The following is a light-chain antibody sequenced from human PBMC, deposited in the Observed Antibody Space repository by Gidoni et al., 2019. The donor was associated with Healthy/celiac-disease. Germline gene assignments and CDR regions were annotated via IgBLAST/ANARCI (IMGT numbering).Light chain of an antibody. J-gene: IGKJ3*01. Sequence: ILMTQSPDSLALSLGERATINCKSSQSVLYSSNNKNYLAWYQQKPGQPPKLLIYWASTRESGVPDRFSGSGSGTDFTLTISSLQAEDVAVYYCQQYYSTPLTFGPGTKVDIK. CDR1: QSVLYSSNNKNY. V-gene: IGKV4-1*01. CDR3: QQYYSTPLT. CDR2: WAS.